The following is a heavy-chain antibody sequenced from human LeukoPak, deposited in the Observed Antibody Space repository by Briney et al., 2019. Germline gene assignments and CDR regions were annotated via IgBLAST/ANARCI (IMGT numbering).Heavy chain of an antibody. D-gene: IGHD5-18*01. J-gene: IGHJ4*02. Sequence: GGSLRLSCAASGFTFSSYSMNWVRQAPGKGLEWVSSISSSSSYIYYADSVKGRFTISRDNAKNSLYLQMNSLRAEDTAVYYCAKGVGVGYPAGGIDYWGQGTLVTVSS. CDR3: AKGVGVGYPAGGIDY. V-gene: IGHV3-21*04. CDR1: GFTFSSYS. CDR2: ISSSSSYI.